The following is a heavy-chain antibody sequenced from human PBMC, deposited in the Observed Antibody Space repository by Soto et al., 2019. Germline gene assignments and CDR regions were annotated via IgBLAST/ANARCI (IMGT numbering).Heavy chain of an antibody. D-gene: IGHD3-16*01. V-gene: IGHV3-21*01. Sequence: FLRLSCAASGFTFSTYTINWVRQAPGKGLEWVSSISSGNTIFYADSVKDRFTISRDNAKDSVSLQMNSLRAEDTALYYCARGTWGGDGMDVWGLGTTVTVSS. CDR3: ARGTWGGDGMDV. J-gene: IGHJ6*02. CDR1: GFTFSTYT. CDR2: ISSGNTI.